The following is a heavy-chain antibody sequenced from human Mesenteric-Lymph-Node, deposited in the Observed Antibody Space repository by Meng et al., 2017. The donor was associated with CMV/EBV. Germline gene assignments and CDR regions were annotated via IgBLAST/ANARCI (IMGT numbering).Heavy chain of an antibody. D-gene: IGHD6-13*01. CDR2: ISGGGGST. Sequence: GESLKISCAASGFTFSDYAMSWVRQAPGKGLEWVSSISGGGGSTDYADLVKGRFTISRDNAKNSLYLQMNSLRAEDTAVYYCARDLPVAAADFWGQGTLVTVSS. CDR1: GFTFSDYA. CDR3: ARDLPVAAADF. V-gene: IGHV3-23*01. J-gene: IGHJ4*02.